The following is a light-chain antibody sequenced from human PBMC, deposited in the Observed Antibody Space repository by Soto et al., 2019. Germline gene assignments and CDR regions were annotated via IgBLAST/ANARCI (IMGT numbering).Light chain of an antibody. Sequence: QSVLTQPASVSGSPGQSITISCTRTSSDVGGYNYVSWYQQHPGKAPKLMIYDASNRPSGVSNRFSGSKSGNTASLTISGLQAEDEADYYCSSFTSRSTVFGTGTKVTVL. CDR2: DAS. V-gene: IGLV2-14*01. CDR3: SSFTSRSTV. CDR1: SSDVGGYNY. J-gene: IGLJ1*01.